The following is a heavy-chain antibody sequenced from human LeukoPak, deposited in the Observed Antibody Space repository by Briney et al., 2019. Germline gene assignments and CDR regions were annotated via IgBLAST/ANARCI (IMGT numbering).Heavy chain of an antibody. CDR1: GFTFSSYA. Sequence: PGGSLRLSCAASGFTFSSYAMHWVRQAPGKGLEWVAVISYDGSNKYYADSVKGRFTISRDNSKNTLYLQMNSLRAEDTAVYYCAREQSKQHYDFWSGYFTRPLDYWGQGTLVTVSS. CDR2: ISYDGSNK. D-gene: IGHD3-3*01. CDR3: AREQSKQHYDFWSGYFTRPLDY. J-gene: IGHJ4*02. V-gene: IGHV3-30*04.